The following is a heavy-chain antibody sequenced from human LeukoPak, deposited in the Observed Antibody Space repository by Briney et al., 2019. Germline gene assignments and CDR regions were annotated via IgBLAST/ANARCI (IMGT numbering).Heavy chain of an antibody. Sequence: GRSLRLSCAASGFTFDDYAMHWVRQAPGKGLEWVSGISWNSGSIGYADSVEGRFTISRDNAKNSLYQQMNSLRAEDTALYYCAKDQRAYCSSTSCYSALLFDPWGQGTLVTVSS. V-gene: IGHV3-9*01. CDR1: GFTFDDYA. CDR2: ISWNSGSI. J-gene: IGHJ5*02. D-gene: IGHD2-2*02. CDR3: AKDQRAYCSSTSCYSALLFDP.